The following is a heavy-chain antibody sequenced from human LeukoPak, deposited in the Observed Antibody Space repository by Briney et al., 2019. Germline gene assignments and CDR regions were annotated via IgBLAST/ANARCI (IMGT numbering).Heavy chain of an antibody. CDR1: GGSISSYY. D-gene: IGHD1-26*01. CDR3: AREVAYSGSYGGMDV. Sequence: SQTLSLTCTVSGGSISSYYWSWIRQPPGKGLEWIGYIYYSGSTNYNPSLKSRVTISVDTSKNQFSLKLSSVTAADTAVYYCAREVAYSGSYGGMDVWGRGTTVTVSS. V-gene: IGHV4-59*01. J-gene: IGHJ6*02. CDR2: IYYSGST.